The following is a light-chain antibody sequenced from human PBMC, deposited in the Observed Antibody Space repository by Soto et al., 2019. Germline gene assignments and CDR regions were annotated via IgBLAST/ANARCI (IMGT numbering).Light chain of an antibody. CDR3: ISQTVSRSYV. V-gene: IGLV2-14*01. CDR1: SSDIGAYDH. Sequence: QSALTQPASVSGSPGQSITISCSGTSSDIGAYDHVAWFQQFPGKTPKLVIYSVSNRPSGVSYRFSGSKSGNTASLTISGLQADDEADYYCISQTVSRSYVFGPGTKVTVL. J-gene: IGLJ1*01. CDR2: SVS.